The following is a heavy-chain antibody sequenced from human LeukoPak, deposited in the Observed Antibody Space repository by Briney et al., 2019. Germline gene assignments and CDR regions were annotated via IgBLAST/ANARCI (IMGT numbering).Heavy chain of an antibody. J-gene: IGHJ3*02. D-gene: IGHD5-12*01. CDR1: GFTFSSYA. V-gene: IGHV3-23*01. Sequence: GGSLRLSCAASGFTFSSYAMSWVRQAPGKGLEWVSAISGSGGSTYYADSVNGRFTISRDSSKNTLYLQMNSLRAEDTAVYYCAKDTYSGYDPEGAFDIWGQGTMVTVSS. CDR2: ISGSGGST. CDR3: AKDTYSGYDPEGAFDI.